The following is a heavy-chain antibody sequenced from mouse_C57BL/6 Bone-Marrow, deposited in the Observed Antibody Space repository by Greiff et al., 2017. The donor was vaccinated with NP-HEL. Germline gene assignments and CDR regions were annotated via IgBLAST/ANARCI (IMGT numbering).Heavy chain of an antibody. Sequence: EVHLVESGGGLVQPGGSLKLSCAASGFTFSDYGMAWVRQAPRKGPEWVAFISNLAYSIYYADTVTGRFTISRENAKNTLYLEMSSLRSEDTAMYYCARPLDSSGYGFAYWGQGTLVTVSA. V-gene: IGHV5-15*01. D-gene: IGHD3-2*02. CDR1: GFTFSDYG. J-gene: IGHJ3*01. CDR3: ARPLDSSGYGFAY. CDR2: ISNLAYSI.